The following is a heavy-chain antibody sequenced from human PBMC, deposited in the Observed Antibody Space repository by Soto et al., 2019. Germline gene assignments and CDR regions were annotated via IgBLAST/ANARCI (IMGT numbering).Heavy chain of an antibody. J-gene: IGHJ4*02. V-gene: IGHV4-34*01. D-gene: IGHD6-6*01. Sequence: SETLSLTCAVYGGSFSGYYWSWIRQPPGKGLEWIGEINHSGSTNYNPSLKSRVTISVDTSKNQFSLNLSSVTAADTAVYYCARGRSIAARLYVYWSQGTLVTVSS. CDR1: GGSFSGYY. CDR2: INHSGST. CDR3: ARGRSIAARLYVY.